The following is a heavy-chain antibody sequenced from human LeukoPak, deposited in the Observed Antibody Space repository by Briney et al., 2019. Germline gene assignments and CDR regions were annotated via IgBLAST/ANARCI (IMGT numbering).Heavy chain of an antibody. CDR1: GFTFSSYA. Sequence: PGGSLRLSCAASGFTFSSYAMSWVRQAPGKGLEWVSAISGSGGSTYYADSVKGRFTISRDNSRNTLYLQMNSLRAEDTAVYYCATRPQPDYYYGMDVWGQGTTVTVSS. V-gene: IGHV3-23*01. CDR2: ISGSGGST. D-gene: IGHD5-18*01. J-gene: IGHJ6*02. CDR3: ATRPQPDYYYGMDV.